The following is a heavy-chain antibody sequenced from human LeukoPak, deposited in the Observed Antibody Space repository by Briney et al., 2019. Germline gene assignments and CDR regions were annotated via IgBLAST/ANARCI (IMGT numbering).Heavy chain of an antibody. CDR2: VSPNNGGT. CDR1: GYTFTAYY. CDR3: ARDYYGGHNLYNFDF. D-gene: IGHD3-10*01. V-gene: IGHV1-2*02. Sequence: GASVKVSCKASGYTFTAYYIHWVRQAPGQRLEWMGWVSPNNGGTNYAQKFQGRVTMTRDTSTNTVYTELSSLRSDDTAVYYCARDYYGGHNLYNFDFWGQGTRVIVSS. J-gene: IGHJ4*02.